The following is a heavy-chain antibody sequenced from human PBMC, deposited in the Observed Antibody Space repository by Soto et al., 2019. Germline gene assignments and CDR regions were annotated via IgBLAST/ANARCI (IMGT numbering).Heavy chain of an antibody. CDR3: ARDDGLAYCGGDCYS. CDR2: IIPILGIA. J-gene: IGHJ4*02. D-gene: IGHD2-21*02. V-gene: IGHV1-69*02. CDR1: GGTFSSYT. Sequence: QVKLVQSGAEVKKPGSSVKVSCTASGGTFSSYTISWVRQAPGQGLEWMGRIIPILGIANYAQKFQGRVTITADKSTSSAYMELSSLRSDDTAVYYCARDDGLAYCGGDCYSWGQGTLVTVSS.